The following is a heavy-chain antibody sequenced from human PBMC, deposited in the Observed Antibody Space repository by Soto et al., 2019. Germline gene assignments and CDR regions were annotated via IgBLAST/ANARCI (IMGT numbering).Heavy chain of an antibody. CDR1: GYTFTHYA. J-gene: IGHJ3*02. V-gene: IGHV1-3*04. D-gene: IGHD2-8*01. CDR2: INTDNENT. Sequence: QVQLVQSGAEVKQPGASVKVSCKSSGYTFTHYAMHWIRQAPGQGLEWLGWINTDNENTAFSPKFQGKVAITMDTSASTANVDLSSLISEHTAVYYCARQGDSRILRDTFDIWGQGTLVTVAA. CDR3: ARQGDSRILRDTFDI.